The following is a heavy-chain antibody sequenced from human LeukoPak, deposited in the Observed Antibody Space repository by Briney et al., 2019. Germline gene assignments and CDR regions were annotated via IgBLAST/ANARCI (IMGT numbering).Heavy chain of an antibody. V-gene: IGHV3-23*01. J-gene: IGHJ6*02. CDR3: AKGVRVCSSTSCLPLKYYYYGMDV. D-gene: IGHD2-2*01. Sequence: PGGSLRLSCAASGFTFSSYAMSWVRQAPGKGLEWVSAISGSGGSTYYADSVEGRFTISRDNSKNTLYLQMNSLRAEDTAVYYCAKGVRVCSSTSCLPLKYYYYGMDVWGQGTTVTVSS. CDR2: ISGSGGST. CDR1: GFTFSSYA.